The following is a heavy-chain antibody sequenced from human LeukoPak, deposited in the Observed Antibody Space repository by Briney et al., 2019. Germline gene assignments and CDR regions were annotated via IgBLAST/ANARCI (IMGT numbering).Heavy chain of an antibody. CDR3: ARVVVSTTNRFDP. CDR1: GFMFTSYW. V-gene: IGHV3-7*05. CDR2: INHDGSEK. J-gene: IGHJ5*02. Sequence: PGGSLRLSCAASGFMFTSYWMSWVRQAPGKELEWVASINHDGSEKYYVDSVRGRFTISRDNAKNSLYLQMNSLRAEDTAVYHCARVVVSTTNRFDPWGQGTLVTVSS. D-gene: IGHD5/OR15-5a*01.